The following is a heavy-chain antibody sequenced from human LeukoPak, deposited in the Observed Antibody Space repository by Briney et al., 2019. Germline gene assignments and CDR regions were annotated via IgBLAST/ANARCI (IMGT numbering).Heavy chain of an antibody. CDR2: ISSIGATI. Sequence: GGSLRLSCAASGFTFSDYSMNWVRQATGKGLEWVSYISSIGATIYYADSVKGRFTISRDNAKNSLFLQMNSLRAEDTGVYYCATSRYSSGSVDDSWGQGTPVTVSS. CDR3: ATSRYSSGSVDDS. D-gene: IGHD2-15*01. V-gene: IGHV3-48*01. CDR1: GFTFSDYS. J-gene: IGHJ4*02.